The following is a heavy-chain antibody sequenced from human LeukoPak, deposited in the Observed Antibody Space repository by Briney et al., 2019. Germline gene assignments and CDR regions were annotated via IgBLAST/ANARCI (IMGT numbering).Heavy chain of an antibody. CDR2: ISSSSSYI. CDR3: ARARLRGVGVPFDD. J-gene: IGHJ4*02. D-gene: IGHD3-3*01. Sequence: SGGSLRLSCAASGFTFSSYSMNWVRQAPGKGLEWVSSISSSSSYIYYADSVKGRFTISRDNAKNSLYLQMNSLRAEDTAVYYCARARLRGVGVPFDDWGQGTLVTVSS. CDR1: GFTFSSYS. V-gene: IGHV3-21*01.